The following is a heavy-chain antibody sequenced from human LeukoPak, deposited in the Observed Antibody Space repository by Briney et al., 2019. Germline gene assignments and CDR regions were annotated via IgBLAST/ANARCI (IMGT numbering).Heavy chain of an antibody. CDR3: ARGRGVYGWFDP. CDR2: ISYDGSNK. CDR1: GFTFSSYG. J-gene: IGHJ5*02. D-gene: IGHD3-10*01. Sequence: GGSLRLSCAASGFTFSSYGMHWVRQAPGKGLEWVAVISYDGSNKYYADSVKGRFTISRDNSKNTLYLQMNSLRAEDTAVYYCARGRGVYGWFDPWGQGTLVTVSS. V-gene: IGHV3-30*03.